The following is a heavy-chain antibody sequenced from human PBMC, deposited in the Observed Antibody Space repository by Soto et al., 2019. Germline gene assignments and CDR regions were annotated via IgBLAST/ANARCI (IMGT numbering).Heavy chain of an antibody. Sequence: QVQLVQSGAEVKKPGASVKVSCKASGYTFTSHDINWMRQTTGQGLEWMGWMNPNSGHTNYAQKFLGRVTMTRDTSLSTAYMELTNLRSEDTAIYYCASDMSTTWGQGTLVTVSS. CDR3: ASDMSTT. CDR1: GYTFTSHD. V-gene: IGHV1-8*01. CDR2: MNPNSGHT. J-gene: IGHJ4*02. D-gene: IGHD3-16*01.